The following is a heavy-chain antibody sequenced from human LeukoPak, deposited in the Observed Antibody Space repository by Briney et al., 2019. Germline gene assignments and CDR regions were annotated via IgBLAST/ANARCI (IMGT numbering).Heavy chain of an antibody. CDR2: ISSDSTTI. CDR3: ARDLAVGGEYYFDY. CDR1: GFTFSSYR. V-gene: IGHV3-48*01. D-gene: IGHD3-10*01. Sequence: PGGSLRLSCAASGFTFSSYRMNWVRQAPGKGLQWVSYISSDSTTIYYADSVKGRFTISRDNSKNTLYLQMNSLRAEDTAVYYCARDLAVGGEYYFDYWGQGTLVTVSS. J-gene: IGHJ4*02.